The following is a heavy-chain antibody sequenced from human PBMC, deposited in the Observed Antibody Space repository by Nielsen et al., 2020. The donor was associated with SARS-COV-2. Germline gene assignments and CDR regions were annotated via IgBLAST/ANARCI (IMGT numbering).Heavy chain of an antibody. J-gene: IGHJ4*02. CDR2: IKQDGSEK. V-gene: IGHV3-7*01. Sequence: GESLKISCATSGFTFSSYWMSWVRQAPGKGLEWVANIKQDGSEKYYVDSVKGRFTISRDNAKNSLYLQMNSLRADDTAVYYCACPDYFDYWGQGTLVTVSS. CDR1: GFTFSSYW. CDR3: ACPDYFDY.